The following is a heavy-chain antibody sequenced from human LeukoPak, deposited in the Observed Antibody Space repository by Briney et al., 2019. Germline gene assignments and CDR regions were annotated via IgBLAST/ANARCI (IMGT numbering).Heavy chain of an antibody. CDR1: GYTFTGYY. Sequence: ASVKVSCKASGYTFTGYYMHWVRQAPGQGLEWMGWINPNSGGTNYAQKLQGRVTMTTDTSTSTAYMELRSLRSDDTAVYYCAREVATRKKDPTLLDYWGQGTLVTVSS. J-gene: IGHJ4*02. V-gene: IGHV1-2*02. CDR2: INPNSGGT. CDR3: AREVATRKKDPTLLDY.